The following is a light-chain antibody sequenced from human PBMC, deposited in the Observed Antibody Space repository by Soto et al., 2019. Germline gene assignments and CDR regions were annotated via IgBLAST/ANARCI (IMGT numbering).Light chain of an antibody. V-gene: IGKV1-27*01. CDR1: QGIGNF. Sequence: DIEMTQSPSSLSASLGDRFTITFRASQGIGNFLAWYQQKPGDVPKLLIYAASTVQSGGPSRFRGSGSGTEFTLTISSLQPEDVATYFCHRYNSVPLTFGGGTKVDIK. CDR2: AAS. CDR3: HRYNSVPLT. J-gene: IGKJ4*01.